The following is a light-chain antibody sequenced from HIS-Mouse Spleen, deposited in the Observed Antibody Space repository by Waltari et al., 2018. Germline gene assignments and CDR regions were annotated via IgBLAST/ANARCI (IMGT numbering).Light chain of an antibody. J-gene: IGLJ2*01. CDR2: DVS. CDR1: SSAVGGYNY. CDR3: SSYTSSSTLV. V-gene: IGLV2-14*03. Sequence: LTQPASVAGSPGQSITISCTGTSSAVGGYNYVSWYQQHPGKAPKLMIYDVSNRPSGVSNRFSGSKSGNTASLTISGLQAEDEVDYYCSSYTSSSTLVFGGGTKLTVL.